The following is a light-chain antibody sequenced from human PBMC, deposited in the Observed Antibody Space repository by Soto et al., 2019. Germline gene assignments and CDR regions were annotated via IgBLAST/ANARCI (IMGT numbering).Light chain of an antibody. CDR1: QSVRSSH. Sequence: EIVLTQSPGTLSLSPGERATLSCRASQSVRSSHLAWYQQKPGQAPRLLIYGASSRATGIPDRFSGSGSGTDFTLTISRLEAEDFAVYYCHQYDSSPLTFGGGTKVEIK. CDR3: HQYDSSPLT. V-gene: IGKV3-20*01. CDR2: GAS. J-gene: IGKJ4*01.